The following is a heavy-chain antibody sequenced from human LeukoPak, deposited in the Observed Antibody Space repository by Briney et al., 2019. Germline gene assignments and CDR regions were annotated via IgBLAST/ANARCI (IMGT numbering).Heavy chain of an antibody. CDR1: GFTFSSYA. Sequence: GGSLRLSCAASGFTFSSYAMTWVRQAPGKGLEWVSSFIASGGGTAYADSVKGRLTISRDNSKNTLYLQMNSLGAEDTAVYYCAKGDIVVVPAAMGLDYWGQGTLVTVSS. CDR3: AKGDIVVVPAAMGLDY. V-gene: IGHV3-23*01. CDR2: FIASGGGT. J-gene: IGHJ4*02. D-gene: IGHD2-2*01.